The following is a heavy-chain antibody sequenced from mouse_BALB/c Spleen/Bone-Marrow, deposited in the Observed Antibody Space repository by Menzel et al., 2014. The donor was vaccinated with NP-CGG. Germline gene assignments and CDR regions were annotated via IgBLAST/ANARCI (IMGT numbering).Heavy chain of an antibody. V-gene: IGHV7-1*02. CDR3: ARDDGGFAY. CDR2: SSNKANDYRS. CDR1: GFTISDFY. Sequence: EVQLVEYGGGLVQTGGSLRLSCAIYGFTISDFYPERVRQTQGKRLEWIAASSNKANDYRSEYSASVKGRVIGSRDTSQSIHYLQMNALRAEDTAIYYCARDDGGFAYWGQGTLVTVSA. J-gene: IGHJ3*01.